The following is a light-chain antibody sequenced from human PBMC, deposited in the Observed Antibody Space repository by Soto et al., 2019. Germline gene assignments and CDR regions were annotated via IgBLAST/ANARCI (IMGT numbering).Light chain of an antibody. CDR1: QSISSW. V-gene: IGKV1-5*01. Sequence: DIQMTQSPSTLSASVGDRVTITCRASQSISSWLAWYQQKPGKAPKLLIYDVSSLESGVPSRFSGSGSGTEFTLAISSLQPDDCATYYCQQYNSYPWTFGQGTKVDIK. CDR2: DVS. CDR3: QQYNSYPWT. J-gene: IGKJ1*01.